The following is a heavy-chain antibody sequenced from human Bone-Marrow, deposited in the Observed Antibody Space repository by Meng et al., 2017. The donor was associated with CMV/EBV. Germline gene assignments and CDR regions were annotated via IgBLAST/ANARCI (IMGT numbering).Heavy chain of an antibody. Sequence: GESLKISCTASGFTFSSYTMHWVRQAPGKGLEWVAVMSFDGSNKYYADSVRGRFTISRDSSKNTLYLQMNSLRPEDRAVYYCARAPDFPYYFDYWVQGTLVTVSS. CDR3: ARAPDFPYYFDY. CDR1: GFTFSSYT. CDR2: MSFDGSNK. V-gene: IGHV3-30*04. J-gene: IGHJ4*02.